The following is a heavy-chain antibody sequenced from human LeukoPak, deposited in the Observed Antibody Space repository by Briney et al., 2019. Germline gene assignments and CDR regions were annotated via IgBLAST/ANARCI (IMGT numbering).Heavy chain of an antibody. V-gene: IGHV1-2*02. Sequence: ASVKVSCKASGYTFTGYYMHWVRQAPGQGLEWMGWINPNSGGTNYAQKFQGRVTMTRDTSISTAYMELRSLRSDDTAVYYCARNNILTGGGAFDIWGQGTMVTVSS. J-gene: IGHJ3*02. D-gene: IGHD3-9*01. CDR3: ARNNILTGGGAFDI. CDR2: INPNSGGT. CDR1: GYTFTGYY.